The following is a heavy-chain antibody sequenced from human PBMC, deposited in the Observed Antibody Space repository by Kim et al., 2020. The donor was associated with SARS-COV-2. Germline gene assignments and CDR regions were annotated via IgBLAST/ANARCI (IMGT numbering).Heavy chain of an antibody. J-gene: IGHJ2*01. CDR3: AKDPHWGRWLQLGWYFDL. V-gene: IGHV3-23*01. CDR1: GFTFSSYA. CDR2: ISGSGGST. D-gene: IGHD3-16*01. Sequence: GGSLRLSCAASGFTFSSYAMSWVRQAPGKGLEWVSAISGSGGSTYYADSVKGRFTISRDNSKNTLYLQMNSLRAEDTAVYYCAKDPHWGRWLQLGWYFDLWGRGTLVTVSS.